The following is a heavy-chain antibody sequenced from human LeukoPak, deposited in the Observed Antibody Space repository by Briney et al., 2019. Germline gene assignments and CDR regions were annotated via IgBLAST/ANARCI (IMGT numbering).Heavy chain of an antibody. V-gene: IGHV3-23*01. Sequence: GGSLRLSCAASGFSFSSYAMNWVRQAPGKGLEWVSGISGSGGETYYGDSVKGQFTISRDNSKNTLYVQLKSLRAEDTAVYYCAKRVRDGYNSPIDYWGQGTLVTVSS. CDR2: ISGSGGET. CDR3: AKRVRDGYNSPIDY. CDR1: GFSFSSYA. D-gene: IGHD5-24*01. J-gene: IGHJ4*02.